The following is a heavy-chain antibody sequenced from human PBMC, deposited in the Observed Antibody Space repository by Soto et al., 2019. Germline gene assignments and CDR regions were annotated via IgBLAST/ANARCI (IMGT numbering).Heavy chain of an antibody. D-gene: IGHD3-3*01. CDR2: IIPIFGTA. Sequence: QVQLVQSGAEVKKPGSSVKVSCKASGGTFSSYAISWVRQAPGQGLEWIGGIIPIFGTANYAQKFQGRVTITADKSTSTAYMELSSLRSEDTAVYYCARVGDDFWSGYSPLMDVWGQGTTVTVSS. CDR1: GGTFSSYA. V-gene: IGHV1-69*06. CDR3: ARVGDDFWSGYSPLMDV. J-gene: IGHJ6*02.